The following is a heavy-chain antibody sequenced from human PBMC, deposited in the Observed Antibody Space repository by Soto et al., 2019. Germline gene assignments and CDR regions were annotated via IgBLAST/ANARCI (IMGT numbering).Heavy chain of an antibody. D-gene: IGHD2-15*01. CDR2: ISGSGGST. J-gene: IGHJ6*03. CDR3: AKDTVGYCSGGSCSRMTWRYYYYYYMDV. CDR1: GFTFSSYA. Sequence: GGSLRLSCAASGFTFSSYAMSWVRQAPGKGLEWVSAISGSGGSTYYADSVKGRFTISRDNSKNTLYLQMNSLRAEDTAVYYCAKDTVGYCSGGSCSRMTWRYYYYYYMDVWGKGTTVTVSS. V-gene: IGHV3-23*01.